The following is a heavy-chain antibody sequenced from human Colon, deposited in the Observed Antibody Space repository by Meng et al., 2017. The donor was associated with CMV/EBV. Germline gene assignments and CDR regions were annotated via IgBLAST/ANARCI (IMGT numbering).Heavy chain of an antibody. D-gene: IGHD3-10*02. Sequence: GESLKISCGGSGFSFRSYEMNWVRQAPGKGLEWVALIYSGGPMHYAGSVKGRFTISRDNSNNILYLQMNNLRDDDTAVYYCTRGSGPLFPGAFDIWGQGTMVTVSS. V-gene: IGHV3-53*01. CDR3: TRGSGPLFPGAFDI. CDR2: IYSGGPM. J-gene: IGHJ3*02. CDR1: GFSFRSYE.